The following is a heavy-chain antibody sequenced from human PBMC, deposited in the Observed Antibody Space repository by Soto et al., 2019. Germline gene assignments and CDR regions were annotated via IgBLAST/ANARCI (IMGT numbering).Heavy chain of an antibody. Sequence: QVQLVESGGGVVQPGRSLRLSCAASGFTFSSYAMHWVRQAPGKGLEWVAVISYDGSNKYYADSVKGRFTISRDNSKNTLYLQMNSLRAEDTAVYYCAREHYDFWSGSQGDGMDVWGQGTTVTVSS. D-gene: IGHD3-3*01. V-gene: IGHV3-30-3*01. CDR3: AREHYDFWSGSQGDGMDV. CDR1: GFTFSSYA. CDR2: ISYDGSNK. J-gene: IGHJ6*02.